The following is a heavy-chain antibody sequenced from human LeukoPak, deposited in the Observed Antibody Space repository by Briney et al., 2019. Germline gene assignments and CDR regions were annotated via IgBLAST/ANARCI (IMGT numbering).Heavy chain of an antibody. CDR2: IKPDGSEK. D-gene: IGHD3-10*01. Sequence: PGGSLRLSCAASGFTFSDYWMSWVRQAPGKGLQWVANIKPDGSEKYYADSVKGRFTISRDNSKNSLYLQMNSLRAEDTALYYCASLGWYGEFDYWGQGTLVTVSS. J-gene: IGHJ4*02. CDR1: GFTFSDYW. V-gene: IGHV3-7*03. CDR3: ASLGWYGEFDY.